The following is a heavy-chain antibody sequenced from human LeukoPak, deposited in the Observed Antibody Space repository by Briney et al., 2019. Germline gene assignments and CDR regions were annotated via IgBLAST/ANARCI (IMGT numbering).Heavy chain of an antibody. Sequence: SETLSLTCTVSGGSISGGSYYWSWIRQPPGKGLEWIGYIYYSGSTKYNLSLKRRVTISVDTSKNQLSLKLSSVTAADTAVYYCARGEYGLFDYWGQGTLVTVSS. CDR2: IYYSGST. CDR1: GGSISGGSYY. J-gene: IGHJ4*02. V-gene: IGHV4-61*01. D-gene: IGHD2/OR15-2a*01. CDR3: ARGEYGLFDY.